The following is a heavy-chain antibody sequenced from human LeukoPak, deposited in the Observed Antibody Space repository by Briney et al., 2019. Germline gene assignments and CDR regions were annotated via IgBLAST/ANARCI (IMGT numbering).Heavy chain of an antibody. Sequence: GASVKVSCKASGYTFTSYGISWVRQAPGQGLEWMGWISAYNGNTNYAQKLQGRVTMTTDTSTSTAYMELRSLRSDDTAVYYCARRSSGYYSYSFDFWGQGTLVTVSS. J-gene: IGHJ4*02. CDR1: GYTFTSYG. CDR2: ISAYNGNT. CDR3: ARRSSGYYSYSFDF. V-gene: IGHV1-18*01. D-gene: IGHD3-22*01.